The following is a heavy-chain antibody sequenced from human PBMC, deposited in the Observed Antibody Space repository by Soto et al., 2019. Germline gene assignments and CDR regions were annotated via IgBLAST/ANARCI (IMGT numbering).Heavy chain of an antibody. J-gene: IGHJ4*02. CDR2: IFYNGTT. Sequence: SVTKSLTYNVSGVNIKKGDYYWHWIRQPPGKALEWIGYIFYNGTTNYSPSLKSRVAISIDTPKNQFSLSLASVTAADTAVYYCARAGFSYGHLLFWGQGIRVTVSS. V-gene: IGHV4-30-4*01. CDR3: ARAGFSYGHLLF. D-gene: IGHD3-10*01. CDR1: GVNIKKGDYY.